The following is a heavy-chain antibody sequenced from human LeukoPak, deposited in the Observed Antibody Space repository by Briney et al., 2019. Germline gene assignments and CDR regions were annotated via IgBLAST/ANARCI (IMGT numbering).Heavy chain of an antibody. V-gene: IGHV3-74*01. D-gene: IGHD2-2*01. Sequence: GGSLRLSCAASGCTFSSYWMHWVRQALGKGLVWVSRINSDGSSTSYADSVKGRFTISRDDAKNTLYLQMNSLRAEDTAVYYCVSQYCSSTSCYFYYGMDVWGQGITVTVSS. J-gene: IGHJ6*02. CDR2: INSDGSST. CDR3: VSQYCSSTSCYFYYGMDV. CDR1: GCTFSSYW.